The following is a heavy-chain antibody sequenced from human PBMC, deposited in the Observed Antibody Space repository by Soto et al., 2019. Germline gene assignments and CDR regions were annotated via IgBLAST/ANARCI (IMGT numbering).Heavy chain of an antibody. V-gene: IGHV3-48*01. Sequence: EVQLVESGGGLVQPGGSLRLSCAASGFTFRSYSMNWVRQAPGKGLEWVSYISSSSSTIYYADSVKGRFTISRDNAKNSLYLQMNSLRAEDTAVYYCARDRLKDSSGYHAFDIWGQGTMVTVSS. J-gene: IGHJ3*02. CDR3: ARDRLKDSSGYHAFDI. D-gene: IGHD3-22*01. CDR1: GFTFRSYS. CDR2: ISSSSSTI.